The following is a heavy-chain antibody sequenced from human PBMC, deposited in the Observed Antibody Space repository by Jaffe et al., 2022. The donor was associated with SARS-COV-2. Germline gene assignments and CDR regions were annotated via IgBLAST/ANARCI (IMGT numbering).Heavy chain of an antibody. D-gene: IGHD3-16*01. CDR3: ARQYEVELATMGELDY. J-gene: IGHJ4*02. V-gene: IGHV4-39*01. CDR1: GGSISSSHYF. Sequence: QLQLQESGPGLVKPSETLSLTCTVSGGSISSSHYFWGWIRQPPGKGLEWIGIIYFSGSTYYNPSLKSRVTISVDTSTNQFSLKLTSVTAADTAVYYCARQYEVELATMGELDYWGQGTLVTVSS. CDR2: IYFSGST.